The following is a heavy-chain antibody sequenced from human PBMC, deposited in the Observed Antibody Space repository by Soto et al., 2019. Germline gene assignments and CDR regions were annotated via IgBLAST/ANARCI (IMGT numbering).Heavy chain of an antibody. Sequence: SETLSLTYTVSGGSVSSGSFYWSWIRQPPGKGLEWIGFIYNNRSFNYNPSLKSRVTISVDTSKHQFSLKLSSVTAADTAVYYCARVPLDYSNSHYFDFWGQGALVTVSS. CDR1: GGSVSSGSFY. J-gene: IGHJ4*02. V-gene: IGHV4-61*01. CDR3: ARVPLDYSNSHYFDF. D-gene: IGHD6-6*01. CDR2: IYNNRSF.